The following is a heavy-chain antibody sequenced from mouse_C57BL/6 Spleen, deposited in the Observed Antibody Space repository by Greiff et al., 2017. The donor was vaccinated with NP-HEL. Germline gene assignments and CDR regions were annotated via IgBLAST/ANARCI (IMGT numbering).Heavy chain of an antibody. D-gene: IGHD1-1*01. Sequence: LQQSEGGLVQPGSSMKLSCTASGFTFSDYYMAWVRQVPEKGLEWVANINYDGSSTYYLDSLKSRFIISRDNAKNILYLQMSSLKSEDTATYYCAREGNYGLAMDYWGQGTSVTVSS. J-gene: IGHJ4*01. CDR3: AREGNYGLAMDY. V-gene: IGHV5-16*01. CDR1: GFTFSDYY. CDR2: INYDGSST.